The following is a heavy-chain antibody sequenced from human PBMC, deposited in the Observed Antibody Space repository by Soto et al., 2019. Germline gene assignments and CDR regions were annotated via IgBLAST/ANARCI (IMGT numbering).Heavy chain of an antibody. CDR3: AGQPQYYDFWSGYYPYYYYYGMDV. CDR1: GGSISSSSYY. CDR2: IYYSGST. D-gene: IGHD3-3*01. J-gene: IGHJ6*02. Sequence: SETLSLTWTVSGGSISSSSYYWGWIRQPPGKGLEWIGSIYYSGSTYYNPSLKSRVTISVDTSKNQFSLKLSSVTAADTAVYYCAGQPQYYDFWSGYYPYYYYYGMDVWGQGTTVTVSS. V-gene: IGHV4-39*01.